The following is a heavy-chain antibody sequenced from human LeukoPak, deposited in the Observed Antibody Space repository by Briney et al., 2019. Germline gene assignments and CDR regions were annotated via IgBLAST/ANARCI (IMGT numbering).Heavy chain of an antibody. Sequence: PGGSLRLSCSASGFTFSRYAMHWVRQAPGKGLEYVSAISSNGGSTYYADSVKGRFTISRDNSRNTLHLQMSSLRVEDTAVYYCARQPAAKYYFDYWGQGTLVTVSS. CDR2: ISSNGGST. CDR1: GFTFSRYA. J-gene: IGHJ4*02. D-gene: IGHD6-13*01. V-gene: IGHV3-64D*06. CDR3: ARQPAAKYYFDY.